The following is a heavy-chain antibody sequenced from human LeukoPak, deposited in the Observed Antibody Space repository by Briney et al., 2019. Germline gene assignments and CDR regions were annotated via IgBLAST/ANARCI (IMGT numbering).Heavy chain of an antibody. CDR2: IRSSGSYV. CDR3: ARDVQIDY. D-gene: IGHD1-1*01. Sequence: GGSLRLSCAASGFTSTDYYMSWIRLASGKGLEWVSSIRSSGSYVYYADSVKGRFTISRDNAENSLYLQMNSLRAEDTAVYYCARDVQIDYWGPGTLVTASS. J-gene: IGHJ4*02. CDR1: GFTSTDYY. V-gene: IGHV3-11*04.